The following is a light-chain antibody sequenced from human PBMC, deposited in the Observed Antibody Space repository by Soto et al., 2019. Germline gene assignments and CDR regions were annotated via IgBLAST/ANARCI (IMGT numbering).Light chain of an antibody. CDR1: QSFSSSY. CDR2: GAS. CDR3: QQYDSSPVT. J-gene: IGKJ4*01. Sequence: EIVLTQSPGTLSLSPGERATLSCRASQSFSSSYLAWYQQKPGQAPRLLIYGASRRATSIPDRFSGSGSETDFTLTISRLEPEDFAVYYCQQYDSSPVTFGGGTKVDIK. V-gene: IGKV3-20*01.